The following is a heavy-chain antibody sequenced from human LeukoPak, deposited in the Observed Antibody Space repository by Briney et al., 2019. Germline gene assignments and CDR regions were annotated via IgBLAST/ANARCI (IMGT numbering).Heavy chain of an antibody. J-gene: IGHJ4*02. V-gene: IGHV5-51*01. Sequence: GESLKISCKGSGYSFTSYWIGWVRQMPGKGLEWMGIIYPGDSDTRYSPSFQGQVTISADKSISTAYLQWSSLKASDTAMYYCAGSMAVAGTGFDYWGQGTLVTVSS. CDR1: GYSFTSYW. CDR2: IYPGDSDT. D-gene: IGHD6-19*01. CDR3: AGSMAVAGTGFDY.